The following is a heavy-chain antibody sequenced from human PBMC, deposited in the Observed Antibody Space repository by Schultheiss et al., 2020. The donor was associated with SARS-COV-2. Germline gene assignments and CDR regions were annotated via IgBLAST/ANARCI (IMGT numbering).Heavy chain of an antibody. D-gene: IGHD5-18*01. CDR2: IRSKARNYAT. J-gene: IGHJ5*02. CDR3: TRNSTSSGWFDP. CDR1: GFTFTTYG. V-gene: IGHV3-73*01. Sequence: GGSLRLSCAASGFTFTTYGMHWVRQASGKGLEWVGRIRSKARNYATTYAASVKGRFIISRDESRNTSYLQMNSLKIEDTAVYYCTRNSTSSGWFDPWGQGTLVTVSS.